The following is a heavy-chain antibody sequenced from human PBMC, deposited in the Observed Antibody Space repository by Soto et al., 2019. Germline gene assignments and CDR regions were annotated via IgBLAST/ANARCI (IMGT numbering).Heavy chain of an antibody. V-gene: IGHV3-23*01. J-gene: IGHJ4*02. CDR1: GFTFSSYA. Sequence: GGSLRLSCAASGFTFSSYAMSWVLQAPGKGLEWVSAISGSGGSTYYADSVKGRFTISRDNSKNTLYLQMNSLRAEDTAVYYCAIEKIELKGARSYFDYWGQVTLVTVSS. CDR3: AIEKIELKGARSYFDY. D-gene: IGHD1-26*01. CDR2: ISGSGGST.